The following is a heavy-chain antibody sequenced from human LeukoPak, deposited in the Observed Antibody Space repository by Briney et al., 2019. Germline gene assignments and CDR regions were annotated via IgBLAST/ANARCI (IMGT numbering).Heavy chain of an antibody. Sequence: PGGSLRLSCTPSGFTFSKAWKSWVRQAPGKGLEWVGRISTKADGGTTDYAAPVKGRFTISRDDSKNTLYLQMNSLKTEDTAVYYCIKSSGDWHWGQGTLVTVSS. CDR2: ISTKADGGTT. CDR1: GFTFSKAW. CDR3: IKSSGDWH. J-gene: IGHJ4*02. D-gene: IGHD2-21*02. V-gene: IGHV3-15*01.